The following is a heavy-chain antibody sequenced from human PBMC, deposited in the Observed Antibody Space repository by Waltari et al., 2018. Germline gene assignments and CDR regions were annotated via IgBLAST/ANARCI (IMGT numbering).Heavy chain of an antibody. J-gene: IGHJ4*02. CDR2: IYYSGRT. Sequence: QLQLQESGPGLVKPSETLSLTCTVSGGSISSSSYYWGWIRQPPGKGLEWIGSIYYSGRTYYNPSRKSRVTISVDTSKNQFSLKLSSVTAADTAVYYCARQRAPLNYDFWSGTSPSDYFDYWGQGTLVTVAS. V-gene: IGHV4-39*01. D-gene: IGHD3-3*01. CDR3: ARQRAPLNYDFWSGTSPSDYFDY. CDR1: GGSISSSSYY.